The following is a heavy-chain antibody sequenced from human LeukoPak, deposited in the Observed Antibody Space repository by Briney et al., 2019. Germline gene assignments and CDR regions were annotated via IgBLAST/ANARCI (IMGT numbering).Heavy chain of an antibody. Sequence: SETLSLTCTVSGGSISSHYWSWIRQPTGKGLEWIGYIYYSGSTNYNPSLKSRVTISVDTSKNQFSLKLSSVTAADTAVYYCARESGYYYDSSGAFDYWGQGTLVTVSS. D-gene: IGHD3-22*01. CDR1: GGSISSHY. V-gene: IGHV4-59*11. J-gene: IGHJ4*02. CDR3: ARESGYYYDSSGAFDY. CDR2: IYYSGST.